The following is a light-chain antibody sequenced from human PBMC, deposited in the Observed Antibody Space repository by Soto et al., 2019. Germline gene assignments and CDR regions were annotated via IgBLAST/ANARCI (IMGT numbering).Light chain of an antibody. J-gene: IGLJ1*01. CDR3: QVWDSTSAQYV. V-gene: IGLV3-21*02. CDR2: DDR. CDR1: NIGSKS. Sequence: SYKLTQPPSVPVGPGQTGRISCEDDNIGSKSVYWHQQKPGQAPVLFVYDDRDRPSGIPERFSGSNSGNTATLTINRVEAGDEADYYCQVWDSTSAQYVFGTGTKVTVL.